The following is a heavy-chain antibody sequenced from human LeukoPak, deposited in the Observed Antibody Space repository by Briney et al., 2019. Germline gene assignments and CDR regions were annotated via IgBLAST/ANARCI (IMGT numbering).Heavy chain of an antibody. D-gene: IGHD1-26*01. CDR1: GFTFSSYW. CDR3: AKGKVNHLGALDF. Sequence: GGSLRLSCAASGFTFSSYWMSWVRQAPGKGLEWVSSVSESGDGTYYADSVMGRFIISRDNSRKTFHLQMDSLRADDTAIYYCAKGKVNHLGALDFWGQGTLVTVSS. J-gene: IGHJ4*02. CDR2: VSESGDGT. V-gene: IGHV3-23*01.